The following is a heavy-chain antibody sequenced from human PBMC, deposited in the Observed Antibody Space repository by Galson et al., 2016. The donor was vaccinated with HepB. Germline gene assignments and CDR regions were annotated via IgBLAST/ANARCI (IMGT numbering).Heavy chain of an antibody. J-gene: IGHJ4*02. CDR1: GFSLTTSGVG. CDR3: SGGTGRTFDY. Sequence: PALVKPTQTLTLTCTFSGFSLTTSGVGVGWIRQPPGEALEWLALIYWDDAERYSPSLQGRLTITKDTSKNQVVLTMTNMDPVDTATYYCSGGTGRTFDYWGQGTLVTVSS. D-gene: IGHD3-10*01. CDR2: IYWDDAE. V-gene: IGHV2-5*02.